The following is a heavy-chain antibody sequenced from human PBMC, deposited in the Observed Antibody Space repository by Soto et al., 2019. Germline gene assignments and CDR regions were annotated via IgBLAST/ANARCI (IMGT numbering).Heavy chain of an antibody. CDR1: GFTFSSYG. J-gene: IGHJ6*02. V-gene: IGHV3-33*01. CDR2: IWYDGSNK. D-gene: IGHD3-22*01. Sequence: PGGSLRLSCAASGFTFSSYGMHWVRQAPGKGLEWVAVIWYDGSNKYYADSVKGRFTISRDNSKNTLYLQMNSLRAEDTAVYYCARGYYVGLRYYYYGMDVWGQGTTVTVSS. CDR3: ARGYYVGLRYYYYGMDV.